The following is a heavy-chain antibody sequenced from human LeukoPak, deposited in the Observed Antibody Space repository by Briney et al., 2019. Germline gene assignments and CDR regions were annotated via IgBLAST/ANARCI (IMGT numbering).Heavy chain of an antibody. D-gene: IGHD5-12*01. Sequence: SETLSLTCTVSRGSISSGSYYWGWIRQPPGKGLEWIGSIYYSGSTYYNPSLKSRVTISVDTSKNQFSLNMRSVTAADTALYYCARQGYVTSYFDPWGQGTLVTVSS. V-gene: IGHV4-39*01. J-gene: IGHJ5*02. CDR1: RGSISSGSYY. CDR2: IYYSGST. CDR3: ARQGYVTSYFDP.